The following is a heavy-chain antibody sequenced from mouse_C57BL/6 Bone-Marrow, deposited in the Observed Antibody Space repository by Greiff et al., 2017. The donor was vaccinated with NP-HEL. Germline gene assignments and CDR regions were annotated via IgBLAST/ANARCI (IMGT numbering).Heavy chain of an antibody. CDR2: ISYSGST. CDR3: ARHYYGSSYESYWYFDV. V-gene: IGHV3-1*01. Sequence: EVQLQQSGPGMVKPSQSLSLTCTVTGYSITSGYDWHWIRHFPGNKLEWMGYISYSGSTNYNPSLKSRISITHDTSKNHFFLKLNSVTTEDTATYYCARHYYGSSYESYWYFDVWGTGTTVTVSS. D-gene: IGHD1-1*01. CDR1: GYSITSGYD. J-gene: IGHJ1*03.